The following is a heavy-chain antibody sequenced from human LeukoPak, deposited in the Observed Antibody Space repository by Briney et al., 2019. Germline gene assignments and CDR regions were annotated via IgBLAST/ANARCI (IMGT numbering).Heavy chain of an antibody. D-gene: IGHD4-23*01. CDR2: IKQDGSEK. J-gene: IGHJ3*02. CDR3: ARDQISRWMGAFDI. V-gene: IGHV3-7*01. Sequence: GGSLRLSCAASGFTFSTYWMTWVRQAPGKGLEWVANIKQDGSEKYYVDSVKGRFTISRDNAKNSLYLQMNSPRVEDTAVYYCARDQISRWMGAFDIWGQGTMVTVSS. CDR1: GFTFSTYW.